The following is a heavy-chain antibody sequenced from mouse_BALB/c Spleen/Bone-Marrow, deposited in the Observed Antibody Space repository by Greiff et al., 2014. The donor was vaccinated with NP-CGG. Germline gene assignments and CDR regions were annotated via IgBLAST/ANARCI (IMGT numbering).Heavy chain of an antibody. J-gene: IGHJ4*01. CDR1: GYAFTNYL. CDR3: ARCLTGTSAMDY. Sequence: QVQLQQPGAELVRPGTSVKVSCKASGYAFTNYLIEWVKQRPGQGLEWIGVINPGSGGTNYNEKFKAKATLTAEKSSSTAYMQLSSLTSDDSAVYFCARCLTGTSAMDYWGQGTSVTVSS. CDR2: INPGSGGT. D-gene: IGHD4-1*01. V-gene: IGHV1-54*01.